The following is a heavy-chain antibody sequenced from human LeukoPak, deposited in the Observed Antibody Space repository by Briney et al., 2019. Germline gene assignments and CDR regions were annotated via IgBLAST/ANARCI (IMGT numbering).Heavy chain of an antibody. J-gene: IGHJ1*01. CDR2: INPNSGGT. V-gene: IGHV1-2*02. D-gene: IGHD6-13*01. CDR1: GYTFTGYY. Sequence: ASVKVSCKASGYTFTGYYMHWVRQAPGQGLEWMGWINPNSGGTNYAQKFQGRVTMTRDTSISTAYMELSRLRSDDTAVYYCARAGKYGSWYLQHWGQGTLVTVSS. CDR3: ARAGKYGSWYLQH.